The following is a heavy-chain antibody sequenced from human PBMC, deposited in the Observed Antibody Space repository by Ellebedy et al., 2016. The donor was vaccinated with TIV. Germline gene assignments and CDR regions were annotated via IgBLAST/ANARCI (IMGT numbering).Heavy chain of an antibody. CDR2: ISGSGDST. CDR1: GFHFPTYG. CDR3: AVEITFGGVIVGSLSY. J-gene: IGHJ4*02. V-gene: IGHV3-23*01. D-gene: IGHD3-16*02. Sequence: GESLKISCAPSGFHFPTYGMSWVRQAPGKGLEWVSAISGSGDSTYYADSVKGHFIISRDNSKNTLYLQMNSLRAEDTAVYYCAVEITFGGVIVGSLSYWGQGTLVTVSS.